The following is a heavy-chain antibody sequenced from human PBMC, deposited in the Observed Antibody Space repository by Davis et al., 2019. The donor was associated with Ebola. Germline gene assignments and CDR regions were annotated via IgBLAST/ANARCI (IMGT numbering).Heavy chain of an antibody. CDR1: EFTFSSYG. D-gene: IGHD1-26*01. CDR2: IRSSGTYT. J-gene: IGHJ3*02. CDR3: ARVPSHTYSFDI. V-gene: IGHV3-21*01. Sequence: GESLKISCVGSEFTFSSYGMNWVRQAPGKGLEWVSFIRSSGTYTYYSDSVKGRFTISRDNAKNSLYLQMHSLRAEDTAVYFCARVPSHTYSFDIWGQGTMVTVSS.